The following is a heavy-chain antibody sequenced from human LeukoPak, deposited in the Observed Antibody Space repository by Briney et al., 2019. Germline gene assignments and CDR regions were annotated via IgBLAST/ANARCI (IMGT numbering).Heavy chain of an antibody. V-gene: IGHV3-7*04. Sequence: PGGSLRLSCAVSGFTFSNFWMSWVRQAPGRGLEWVANIHPEGNEKYHVESVEGRFTISRDNAKNSLFLQMNGLRVEDTAVYYCARGDDFSGDHWGQGTLVTVSS. CDR2: IHPEGNEK. D-gene: IGHD1-1*01. CDR3: ARGDDFSGDH. CDR1: GFTFSNFW. J-gene: IGHJ4*02.